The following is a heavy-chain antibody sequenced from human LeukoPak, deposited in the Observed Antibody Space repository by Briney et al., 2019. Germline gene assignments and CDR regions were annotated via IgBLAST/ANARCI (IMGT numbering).Heavy chain of an antibody. D-gene: IGHD6-19*01. V-gene: IGHV3-30-3*01. Sequence: GRSLRLSCAASGFPFTTYAMHWVRQAPGKGLEWVTVISYDGSNNYYADSVKGRFTISRDNSKNTLYLQMNSLRTEDTAVYYCARDVGYSSGWYDYYGVDVWGQGTTVTVSS. CDR3: ARDVGYSSGWYDYYGVDV. CDR1: GFPFTTYA. J-gene: IGHJ6*02. CDR2: ISYDGSNN.